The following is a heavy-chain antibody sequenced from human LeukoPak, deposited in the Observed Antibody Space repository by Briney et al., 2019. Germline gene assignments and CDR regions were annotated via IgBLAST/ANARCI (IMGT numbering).Heavy chain of an antibody. D-gene: IGHD3-10*01. CDR2: ISYNGGYE. Sequence: PGGSLRLSCAASGFTFSTYAMHWVRQAPGKGLEWVTFISYNGGYEYYADSVRGRLTISRDNSKNKLYLQMNSLRVEDTAVYYCAREYYRFGEPGTRWFDPWGQGTLVTVSS. J-gene: IGHJ5*02. CDR1: GFTFSTYA. V-gene: IGHV3-30*04. CDR3: AREYYRFGEPGTRWFDP.